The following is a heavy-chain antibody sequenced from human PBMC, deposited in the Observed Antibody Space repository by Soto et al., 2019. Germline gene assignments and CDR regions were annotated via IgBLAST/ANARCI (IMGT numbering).Heavy chain of an antibody. CDR3: ASLYYKGSGSELDY. D-gene: IGHD3-10*01. Sequence: QVQLVESGGGVVQPGRSLRLSCAASGFTFSSYAMHWVRQAPGKGLEWVAVISYDGSNKYYADSVKGRFSITRDNSKNTLYLPMNNLIAHDKAVYYCASLYYKGSGSELDYRVQGAVVTVS. CDR2: ISYDGSNK. V-gene: IGHV3-30-3*01. J-gene: IGHJ4*02. CDR1: GFTFSSYA.